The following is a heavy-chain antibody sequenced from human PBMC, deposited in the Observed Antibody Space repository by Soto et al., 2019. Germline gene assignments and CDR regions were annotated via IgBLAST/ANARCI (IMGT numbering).Heavy chain of an antibody. J-gene: IGHJ6*02. CDR3: ARAGKYYYGSGSPYYYGMDV. D-gene: IGHD3-10*01. CDR2: ISGYNGNT. V-gene: IGHV1-18*04. Sequence: QVQLVQSGAEVKKPGASVKVSCKASGYTFTSYGVSWVRQAPGQGLEWMGWISGYNGNTNYAQKIQGRVTMTTDTSTRTAYMELRSLRSDDTAVYYCARAGKYYYGSGSPYYYGMDVWGQGITVTVSS. CDR1: GYTFTSYG.